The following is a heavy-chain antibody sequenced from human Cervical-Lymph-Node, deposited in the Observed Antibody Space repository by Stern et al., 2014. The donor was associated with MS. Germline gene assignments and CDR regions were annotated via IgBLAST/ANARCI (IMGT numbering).Heavy chain of an antibody. CDR1: GGSISTTGYY. V-gene: IGHV4-31*03. Sequence: QVQLKESGPGLVKPSQTLSLTCTVSGGSISTTGYYWTWIRQYPGKGLDWIGYIHYSGSTYYNPSLRSRVTISVDTSKNQFSLKLSSVTAADTALYYCARSDRLWGSFDYWGQGTLVSVSS. J-gene: IGHJ4*02. D-gene: IGHD3-16*01. CDR3: ARSDRLWGSFDY. CDR2: IHYSGST.